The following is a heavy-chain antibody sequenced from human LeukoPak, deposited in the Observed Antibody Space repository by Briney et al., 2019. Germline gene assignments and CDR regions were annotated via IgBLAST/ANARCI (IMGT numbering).Heavy chain of an antibody. V-gene: IGHV3-7*01. D-gene: IGHD2-15*01. CDR1: AFTFNNYW. J-gene: IGHJ4*02. Sequence: PGGSLRLSCAASAFTFNNYWMSWVRQAPGKGLEWVANIKQDGSEKYYVDSVKGRFTIPRDNAKNSLYVQMNSLRAEDTAVYYCARGGSYFDYWGQGTLVTVSS. CDR2: IKQDGSEK. CDR3: ARGGSYFDY.